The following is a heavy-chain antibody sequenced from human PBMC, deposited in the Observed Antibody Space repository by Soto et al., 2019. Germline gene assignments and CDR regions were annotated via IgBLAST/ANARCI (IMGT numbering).Heavy chain of an antibody. CDR3: ARVDPRGVAVVRDY. Sequence: ASVKVSFKASGNTFASHGFSWVRQAPGQGLEWMGWISGFNGQTNYALKFQGRVTLTTDTSTSTAYMELRSLRSDDTAVYFCARVDPRGVAVVRDYWAREHWSPSP. V-gene: IGHV1-18*01. CDR2: ISGFNGQT. CDR1: GNTFASHG. J-gene: IGHJ4*02. D-gene: IGHD3-10*01.